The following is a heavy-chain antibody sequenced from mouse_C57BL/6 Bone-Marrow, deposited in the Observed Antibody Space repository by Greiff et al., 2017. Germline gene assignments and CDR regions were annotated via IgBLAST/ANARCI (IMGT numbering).Heavy chain of an antibody. V-gene: IGHV1-19*01. CDR2: INPYNGGT. J-gene: IGHJ2*01. D-gene: IGHD1-1*01. Sequence: EVQLQQSGPVLVKPGASVKMSCKASGYTFTDYYMNWVKQSHGKSLEWIGVINPYNGGTSYNQKFKGKATLTVDKSSSTAYMELNSLTSEDSAVYYCARSYYYVSSYVGYWGQGTTLTVSS. CDR1: GYTFTDYY. CDR3: ARSYYYVSSYVGY.